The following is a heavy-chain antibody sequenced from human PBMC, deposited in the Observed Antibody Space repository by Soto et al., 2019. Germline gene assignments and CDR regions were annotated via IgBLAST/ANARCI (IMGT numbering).Heavy chain of an antibody. Sequence: QPGGSLRLSCAASEFIFSTYDMHWVRQAPGKGLEWVASISYDGNNKYYGDSVKGRFTISRDNSKNTVFLQMNSLGPEDTAVYYCAKSRVVVTDALFDYWGRGTLVTVSS. J-gene: IGHJ4*02. CDR1: EFIFSTYD. V-gene: IGHV3-30*18. CDR3: AKSRVVVTDALFDY. D-gene: IGHD2-21*02. CDR2: ISYDGNNK.